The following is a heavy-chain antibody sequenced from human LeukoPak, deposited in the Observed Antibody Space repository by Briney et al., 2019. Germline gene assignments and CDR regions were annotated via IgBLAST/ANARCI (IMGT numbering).Heavy chain of an antibody. D-gene: IGHD5-24*01. V-gene: IGHV4-34*01. Sequence: SETLSLICAVYSGSFSGYYWSWIRQPPGKGLEWVGEINHSGSTNYNPSLKSRVTISVDTSKNQFSLKLTSVTAADTAVYYCARDEGKWPQFQWAFDIWGQGTMVTVSS. CDR2: INHSGST. CDR3: ARDEGKWPQFQWAFDI. CDR1: SGSFSGYY. J-gene: IGHJ3*02.